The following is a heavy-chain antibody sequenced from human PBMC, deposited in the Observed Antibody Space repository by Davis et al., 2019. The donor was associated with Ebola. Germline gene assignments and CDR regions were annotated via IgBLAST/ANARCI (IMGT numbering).Heavy chain of an antibody. CDR3: ARVAAMYYYAMDV. V-gene: IGHV1-18*01. CDR1: GYTFNKFG. Sequence: ASVTVSCKGSGYTFNKFGITWARQAPGQGLEWMGWISTSNGNTTYAQKLQGRVTMTTDTSTSTAYMELRSLRSDDTAVYFCARVAAMYYYAMDVWGQGTTVTVSS. J-gene: IGHJ6*01. CDR2: ISTSNGNT. D-gene: IGHD6-13*01.